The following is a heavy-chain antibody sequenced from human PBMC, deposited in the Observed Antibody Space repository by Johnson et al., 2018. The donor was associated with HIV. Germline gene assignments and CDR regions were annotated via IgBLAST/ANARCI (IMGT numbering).Heavy chain of an antibody. J-gene: IGHJ3*02. CDR2: ISYDGSNK. D-gene: IGHD3-22*01. CDR1: GFTFSNAW. Sequence: QVQLVESGGGLVKSGGSLRLSCAASGFTFSNAWMNWVRQAPGKGLEWVAVISYDGSNKYYADSVKGRFTISRDSSKNTLHLQMNSLTAEDTAVYYCATFYYDNRDYYELASFLTDASDIWGQGTMVTVSS. CDR3: ATFYYDNRDYYELASFLTDASDI. V-gene: IGHV3-30*14.